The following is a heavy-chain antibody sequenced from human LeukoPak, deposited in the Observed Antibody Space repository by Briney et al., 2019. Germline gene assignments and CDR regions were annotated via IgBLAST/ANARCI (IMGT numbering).Heavy chain of an antibody. Sequence: GGSLRLSCAASGFTVSSNYMSWVRQAPGKGLEWVSVIYSGGSTYYADSVKGRFTISRDNSKNTLYLQMNSLRAEDTAVYYCASMSGYCSSTSCFPCYWGQGTLVTVSS. CDR2: IYSGGST. D-gene: IGHD2-2*01. CDR3: ASMSGYCSSTSCFPCY. CDR1: GFTVSSNY. V-gene: IGHV3-66*01. J-gene: IGHJ4*02.